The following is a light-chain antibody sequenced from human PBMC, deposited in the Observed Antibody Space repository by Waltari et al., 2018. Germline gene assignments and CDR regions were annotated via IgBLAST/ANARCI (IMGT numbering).Light chain of an antibody. CDR1: QSVSIY. V-gene: IGKV3-11*01. J-gene: IGKJ5*01. CDR2: DAS. CDR3: QQRSNWPIT. Sequence: EIVLTQSPATLSLSPGERATLSCRASQSVSIYLAWYQQKPGQAPRLLIYDASNRATGIPARFSGSGSGTDFTLTISSLEPEDFAVYDCQQRSNWPITFGQGTRLEIK.